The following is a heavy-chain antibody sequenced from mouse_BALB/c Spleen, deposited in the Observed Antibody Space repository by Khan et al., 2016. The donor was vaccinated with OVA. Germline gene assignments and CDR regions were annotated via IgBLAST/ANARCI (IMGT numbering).Heavy chain of an antibody. CDR3: DYYNSGWFAY. J-gene: IGHJ3*01. CDR1: GFTFSAYS. Sequence: EVELVESGGDLVEPGGSLKLSCAASGFTFSAYSMSWVRQTADKRLEWVATISSGGDYTYYVDNVKGRFTISRDNAKNTLYLQMSSLKSEDKAMYYADYYNSGWFAYWGQGTLVTVSA. CDR2: ISSGGDYT. V-gene: IGHV5-6*01. D-gene: IGHD1-1*02.